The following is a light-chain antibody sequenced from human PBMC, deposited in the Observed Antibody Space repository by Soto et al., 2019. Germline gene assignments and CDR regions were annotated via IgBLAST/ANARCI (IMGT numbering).Light chain of an antibody. J-gene: IGKJ4*02. V-gene: IGKV3-11*01. CDR1: QSVSGY. CDR2: DTS. Sequence: EIVLTQAPATLSLSPGERVTLSCRASQSVSGYLAWYQQKPGQAPRLLIYDTSNRAAGIPARFSGSGSGTVFTLTISSLEPEDFAVYYCQQRSKWPLTFGGGTKVEIK. CDR3: QQRSKWPLT.